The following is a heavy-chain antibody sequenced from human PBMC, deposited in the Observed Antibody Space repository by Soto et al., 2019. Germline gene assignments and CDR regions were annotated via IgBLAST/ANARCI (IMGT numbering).Heavy chain of an antibody. Sequence: ASVKVSCKASGYSFPSLHFYWVRQATGQGLEWIGWMNPHSGYSGFAQRFQGRVTMTRNTSINTAYMELRSLRSQYTAGYDCARVSPGSLDHWGQGTQVTVSS. CDR2: MNPHSGYS. CDR3: ARVSPGSLDH. V-gene: IGHV1-8*01. CDR1: GYSFPSLH. J-gene: IGHJ4*02.